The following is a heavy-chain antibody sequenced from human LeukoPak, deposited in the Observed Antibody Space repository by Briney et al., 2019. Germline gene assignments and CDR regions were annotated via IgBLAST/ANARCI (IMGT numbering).Heavy chain of an antibody. CDR1: DYTFTSYA. V-gene: IGHV1-69*13. Sequence: ASVKVSCKASDYTFTSYAISWVRQAPGQGLEWMGGIIPIFGTANYAQKFQGRVTITADESTSTAYMELSSLRSEDTAVYYCAREEYSSFLGPSGPLPNWFDPWGQGTLVTVSS. CDR3: AREEYSSFLGPSGPLPNWFDP. J-gene: IGHJ5*02. D-gene: IGHD6-6*01. CDR2: IIPIFGTA.